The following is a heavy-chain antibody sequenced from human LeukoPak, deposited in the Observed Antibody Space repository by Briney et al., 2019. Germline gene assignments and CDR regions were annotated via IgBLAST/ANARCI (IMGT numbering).Heavy chain of an antibody. CDR1: GYTFTGYY. D-gene: IGHD3-22*01. V-gene: IGHV1-2*06. Sequence: ASVKVSCKASGYTFTGYYMHWVRQAPGQGLEWMGRINPNSGGTNYAQKFQGRVTMTRDTSISTAYMELSRLRSEDTAVYYCATIYYDSSGYYPDPWGQGTLVTVSS. CDR2: INPNSGGT. J-gene: IGHJ5*02. CDR3: ATIYYDSSGYYPDP.